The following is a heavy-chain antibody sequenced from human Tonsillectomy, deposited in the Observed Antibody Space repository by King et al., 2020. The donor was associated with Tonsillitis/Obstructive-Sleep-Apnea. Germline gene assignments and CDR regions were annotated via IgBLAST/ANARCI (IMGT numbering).Heavy chain of an antibody. Sequence: QLQESGPGLVKPSETLSLTCTVSGGSISSSSYYWGWIRQPPGKGLEWIGTIYYIGSTYYNPSLKGRVTISVDTSKNHFSLKLSSVTAADTAVYYCARSTGYDSSGYYYYYFYMDVWGKGTTVTVSS. J-gene: IGHJ6*03. D-gene: IGHD3-22*01. CDR2: IYYIGST. CDR3: ARSTGYDSSGYYYYYFYMDV. V-gene: IGHV4-39*02. CDR1: GGSISSSSYY.